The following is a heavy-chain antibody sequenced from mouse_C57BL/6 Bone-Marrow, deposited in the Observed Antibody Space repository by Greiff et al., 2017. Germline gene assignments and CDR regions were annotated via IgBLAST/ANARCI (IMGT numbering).Heavy chain of an antibody. Sequence: VQLVESGAELVRPGTSVKVSCKASGYAFTNYLIEWVKQRPGQGLEWIGVINPGSGGTNYNEKIKGKATLTADKSSSTAYMQLSSLTSEDSAVYFCARSRGCYYGSTDDWGQGTTLTVSS. V-gene: IGHV1-54*01. D-gene: IGHD1-1*01. CDR2: INPGSGGT. CDR3: ARSRGCYYGSTDD. J-gene: IGHJ2*01. CDR1: GYAFTNYL.